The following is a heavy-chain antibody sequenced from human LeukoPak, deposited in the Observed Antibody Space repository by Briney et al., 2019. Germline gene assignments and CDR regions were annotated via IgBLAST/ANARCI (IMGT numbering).Heavy chain of an antibody. D-gene: IGHD3-10*01. CDR2: NYYSRNT. CDR3: ARVAGGSGSYPFDY. CDR1: GASMSTYY. J-gene: IGHJ4*01. V-gene: IGHV4-59*01. Sequence: PSETPSLPCTVSGASMSTYYGTWIRQPPGKGRLGVANNYYSRNTNYHPSLKSRVPISPATSQTHFSLTLTSVPPAATAVYHCARVAGGSGSYPFDYWGPGTLVTDSS.